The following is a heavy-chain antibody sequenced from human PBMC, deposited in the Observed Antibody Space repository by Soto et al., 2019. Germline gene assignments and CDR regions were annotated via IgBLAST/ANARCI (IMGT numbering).Heavy chain of an antibody. Sequence: PKQGLEWMGIINPSGGSTSYAQKFQGRVTMTRXTSTSTVYMELSSLRSEDTAVYYCSSDDYDSRGYYCTDSAYWGKG. CDR2: INPSGGST. V-gene: IGHV1-46*03. D-gene: IGHD3-22*01. J-gene: IGHJ4*02. CDR3: SSDDYDSRGYYCTDSAY.